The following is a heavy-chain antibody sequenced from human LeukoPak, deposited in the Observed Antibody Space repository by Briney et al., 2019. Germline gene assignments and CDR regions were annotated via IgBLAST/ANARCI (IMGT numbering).Heavy chain of an antibody. CDR1: GGSLSSSTW. J-gene: IGHJ4*02. V-gene: IGHV4-4*02. CDR2: IYHSGTT. D-gene: IGHD3-10*01. CDR3: ARHPNYYGSG. Sequence: SETLSLTCTVSGGSLSSSTWWNWVRQPPGKGLEWIGQIYHSGTTNYNPSLKSRVSISVDESKNQFSLNLTPVTAADTAVYFCARHPNYYGSGWGQGIQVTVSS.